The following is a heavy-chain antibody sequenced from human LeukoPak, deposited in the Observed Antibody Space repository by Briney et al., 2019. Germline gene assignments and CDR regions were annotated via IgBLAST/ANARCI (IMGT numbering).Heavy chain of an antibody. J-gene: IGHJ4*02. Sequence: PGGSLRLSCAASGFTFDDYAMHWVRQAPGKGLEWVSGISWNSGSIGYADSVKGRFTISRDNAKNSLYLQMNSPRAEDTALYYCAKDLGPSGDYFYFDYWGQGTLVTVSS. CDR1: GFTFDDYA. CDR3: AKDLGPSGDYFYFDY. CDR2: ISWNSGSI. V-gene: IGHV3-9*01. D-gene: IGHD4-17*01.